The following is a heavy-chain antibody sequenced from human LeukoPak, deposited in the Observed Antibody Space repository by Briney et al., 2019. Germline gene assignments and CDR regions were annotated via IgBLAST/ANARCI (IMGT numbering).Heavy chain of an antibody. J-gene: IGHJ4*02. CDR3: ARGLLAAGTFDS. Sequence: PGGSLRLSRTASGFTVSSIYMSWVRQAPGEGLEWVSVIYNDGSPYYADSVRDRFTISRDNSKNTVDLQLNRLRAEHTAVYFCARGLLAAGTFDSWGQGTLVTVSS. CDR2: IYNDGSP. CDR1: GFTVSSIY. D-gene: IGHD6-13*01. V-gene: IGHV3-66*01.